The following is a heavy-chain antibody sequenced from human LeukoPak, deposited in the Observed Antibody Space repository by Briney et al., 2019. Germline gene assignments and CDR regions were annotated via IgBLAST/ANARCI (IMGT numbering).Heavy chain of an antibody. CDR2: IYPGDSDT. D-gene: IGHD5-18*01. J-gene: IGHJ4*02. Sequence: GASLQISCKGSGYSFTSYWIGWVRQMPGKGLEWMGIIYPGDSDTRYSPSFQGQVTISVDKSINTAYLQWSSLQASDSAMYYCARLQRGYTYGSALDYWGQGTLVTVSS. V-gene: IGHV5-51*01. CDR3: ARLQRGYTYGSALDY. CDR1: GYSFTSYW.